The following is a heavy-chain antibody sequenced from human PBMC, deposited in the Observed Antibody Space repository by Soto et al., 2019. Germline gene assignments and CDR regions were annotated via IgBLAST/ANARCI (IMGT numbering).Heavy chain of an antibody. J-gene: IGHJ5*02. CDR3: ARHPIDFWFDP. D-gene: IGHD3-9*01. V-gene: IGHV4-39*01. CDR1: GGSISSRSYF. CDR2: IYYSGST. Sequence: QLQLQESGPGLVKPSETLSLTCSVSGGSISSRSYFWGWIRQPPGKGLEGIGSIYYSGSTYYNPALKSRVTVSVDTSNNQFSLKLSYVTAADTALYYCARHPIDFWFDPWGQGTLVTVSS.